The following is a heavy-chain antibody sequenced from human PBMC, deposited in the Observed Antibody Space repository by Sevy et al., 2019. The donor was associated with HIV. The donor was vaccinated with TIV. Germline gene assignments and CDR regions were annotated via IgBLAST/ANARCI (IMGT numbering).Heavy chain of an antibody. J-gene: IGHJ4*02. Sequence: GGSLRLSCAASGFTFSSYGMHWVHQAPGKGLEWVAVIWYDGSNKYYADSVKGRFTISRDNSKNTLYLQMNSLRAEDTAVYYCARDRYSSSYAVDYWGQGTLVTVSS. CDR3: ARDRYSSSYAVDY. CDR1: GFTFSSYG. D-gene: IGHD6-13*01. CDR2: IWYDGSNK. V-gene: IGHV3-33*01.